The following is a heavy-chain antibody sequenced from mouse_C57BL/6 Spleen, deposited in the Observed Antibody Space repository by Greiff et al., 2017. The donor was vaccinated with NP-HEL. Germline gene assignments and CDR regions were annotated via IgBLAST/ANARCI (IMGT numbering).Heavy chain of an antibody. V-gene: IGHV1-80*01. Sequence: VKVVESGAELVKPGASVKISCKASGYAFSSYWMNWVKQRPGKGLEWIGQIYPGDGDTNYNGKFKGKATLTADKSSSTAYMQLSSLTSEDSAVYFCARSLITTVVEDFDYWGQGTTLTVSS. CDR2: IYPGDGDT. CDR1: GYAFSSYW. J-gene: IGHJ2*01. D-gene: IGHD1-1*01. CDR3: ARSLITTVVEDFDY.